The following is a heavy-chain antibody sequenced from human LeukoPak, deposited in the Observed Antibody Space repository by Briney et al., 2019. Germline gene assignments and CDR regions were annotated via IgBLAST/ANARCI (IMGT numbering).Heavy chain of an antibody. Sequence: PGGSLRLSCAVSGITLSNYGMSWVRQAPGKGLEWVAGISDSGGSTKYADSVKGRFTISRDNSKNTLYLQMNSLRAEDTAVYYCAKGGGYCSSTSCPVGYWGQGTLVTVSS. CDR2: ISDSGGST. D-gene: IGHD2-2*01. V-gene: IGHV3-23*01. CDR3: AKGGGYCSSTSCPVGY. J-gene: IGHJ4*02. CDR1: GITLSNYG.